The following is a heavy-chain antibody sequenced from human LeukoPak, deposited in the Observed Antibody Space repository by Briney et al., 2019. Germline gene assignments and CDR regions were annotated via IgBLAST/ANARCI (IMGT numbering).Heavy chain of an antibody. CDR1: GSRFTSYW. J-gene: IGHJ4*02. CDR2: IYPGDSDT. V-gene: IGHV5-51*01. CDR3: ARQGIAAAGTNPIDY. Sequence: GESLKISCKGSGSRFTSYWIGWVRQMPGKGLEWMGIIYPGDSDTRYSPSFQGQVTISADKSISTAYLQWSSLKASDTAMYYRARQGIAAAGTNPIDYWGQGTLVTVSS. D-gene: IGHD6-13*01.